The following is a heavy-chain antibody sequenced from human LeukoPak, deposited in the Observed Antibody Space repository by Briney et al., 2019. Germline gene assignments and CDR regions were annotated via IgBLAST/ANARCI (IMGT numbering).Heavy chain of an antibody. V-gene: IGHV3-53*01. J-gene: IGHJ5*01. CDR3: AKDRIIVIPGPYSWLDS. CDR2: IYSGGST. Sequence: GGSLRLSCAASEFSVDSNYMTWVRQAPGKGLEWVSLIYSGGSTYYADAVKGRFTISRDNSNNALYLQMNSLRAEDTALYFCAKDRIIVIPGPYSWLDSWGQGALVPVSS. CDR1: EFSVDSNY. D-gene: IGHD1-26*01.